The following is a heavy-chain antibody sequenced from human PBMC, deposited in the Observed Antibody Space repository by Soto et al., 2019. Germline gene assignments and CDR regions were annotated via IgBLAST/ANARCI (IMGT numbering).Heavy chain of an antibody. CDR1: AFTFSTYA. J-gene: IGHJ6*02. CDR3: ARSSHQLRYGMDV. D-gene: IGHD2-2*01. V-gene: IGHV3-30-3*01. CDR2: ISYDGSNK. Sequence: ESGGGVVQPGRSLRLSCAASAFTFSTYAMHWVRQAPGKGLEWVAVISYDGSNKYFADSVKGRFTISRDNSKNALYLQMSSLRAEDTAVYYCARSSHQLRYGMDVWGQGTTVTVSS.